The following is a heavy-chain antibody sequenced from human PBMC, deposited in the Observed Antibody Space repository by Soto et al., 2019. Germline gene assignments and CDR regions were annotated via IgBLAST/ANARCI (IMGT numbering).Heavy chain of an antibody. V-gene: IGHV1-18*01. CDR3: ARDSGYGDYEAFVDV. J-gene: IGHJ6*02. D-gene: IGHD4-17*01. Sequence: ASVKVSCKASGGTFSSYAISWVRQAPGQGLEWMGWISAYNGNTNYAQKLQGRVTMTTDTSTSTAYMELRSLRSDDTAVYYCARDSGYGDYEAFVDVWGQGTTVTVS. CDR2: ISAYNGNT. CDR1: GGTFSSYA.